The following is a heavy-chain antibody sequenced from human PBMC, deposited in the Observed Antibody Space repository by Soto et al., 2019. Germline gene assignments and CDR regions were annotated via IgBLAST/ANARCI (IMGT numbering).Heavy chain of an antibody. Sequence: QLQLQESGSGLVKPSQTLSLTCAVSGGSISSDAYSWSWIRQPPGKGLEWIGYISHSGSTYYNPSLKTRVTISLDSSKNQFSLRLSSVTAADTAVYYCARVGESGYCIRTNCYRSHYFDPWGQGTLVTVSS. CDR2: ISHSGST. D-gene: IGHD2-2*01. CDR3: ARVGESGYCIRTNCYRSHYFDP. V-gene: IGHV4-30-2*01. CDR1: GGSISSDAYS. J-gene: IGHJ5*02.